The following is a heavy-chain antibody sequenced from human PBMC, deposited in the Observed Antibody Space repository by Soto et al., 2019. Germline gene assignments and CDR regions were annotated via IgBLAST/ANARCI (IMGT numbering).Heavy chain of an antibody. CDR2: MNPNSGNT. V-gene: IGHV1-8*01. J-gene: IGHJ4*02. D-gene: IGHD3-3*01. CDR1: GYTFTSYD. Sequence: ASVKVSCNASGYTFTSYDINWVRQATGQGLEWMGWMNPNSGNTGYAQTFQGRVTMTRNTSISTAYMELSSLRSEDTAVYYCARGPEYYDFRSGYPRRYYFDYWGQGTLVTVSS. CDR3: ARGPEYYDFRSGYPRRYYFDY.